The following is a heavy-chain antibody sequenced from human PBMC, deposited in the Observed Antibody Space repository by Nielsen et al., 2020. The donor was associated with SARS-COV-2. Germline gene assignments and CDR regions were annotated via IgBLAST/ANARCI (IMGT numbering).Heavy chain of an antibody. J-gene: IGHJ3*02. V-gene: IGHV3-30*03. Sequence: RQPPGKGLEWVAVISYDGSNKYYADSVKGRFTISRDNSKNTLYLQMNSLRAEDTAVYYCASHVLRYFDWLPSDSSGDAFDIWGQGTMVTVSS. CDR3: ASHVLRYFDWLPSDSSGDAFDI. CDR2: ISYDGSNK. D-gene: IGHD3-9*01.